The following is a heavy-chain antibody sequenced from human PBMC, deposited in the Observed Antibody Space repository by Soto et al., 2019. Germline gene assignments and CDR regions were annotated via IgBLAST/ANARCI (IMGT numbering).Heavy chain of an antibody. D-gene: IGHD3-9*01. CDR2: INDRGSI. CDR1: GGSFSGYY. V-gene: IGHV4-34*01. J-gene: IGHJ2*01. CDR3: ARESHDILTGPPWVWYFHL. Sequence: QVQLQQWGAGPLRPLETLSLTCGVSGGSFSGYYWAWIRQSPGKGLEWIGEINDRGSINYNPSPKRRVSISVDTSKNHYSLNLRSVTAADTAVYYCARESHDILTGPPWVWYFHLWGRGTLVT.